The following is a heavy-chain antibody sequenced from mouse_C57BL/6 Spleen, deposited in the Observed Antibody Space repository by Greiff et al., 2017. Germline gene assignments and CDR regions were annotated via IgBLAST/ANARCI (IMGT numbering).Heavy chain of an antibody. J-gene: IGHJ4*01. V-gene: IGHV1-53*01. D-gene: IGHD2-5*01. Sequence: QVQLKQPGTELVKPGASVKLSCKASGYTFTSYWMHWVKQRPGQGLEWIGNINPSNGGTNYNEKFKSKATLTVDKSSSTAYMQLSSLTSEDSAVYYCARGDYSNYVNYAMDYWGQGTSVTVSS. CDR3: ARGDYSNYVNYAMDY. CDR2: INPSNGGT. CDR1: GYTFTSYW.